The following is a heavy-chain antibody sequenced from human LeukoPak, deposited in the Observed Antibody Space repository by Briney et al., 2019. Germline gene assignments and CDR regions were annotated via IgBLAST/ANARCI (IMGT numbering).Heavy chain of an antibody. CDR2: IYRSGST. CDR1: GGSFSGFH. D-gene: IGHD3-16*01. V-gene: IGHV4-34*01. CDR3: AGGHEYGGYDHATPFHY. J-gene: IGHJ4*02. Sequence: SETLSLTCAVFGGSFSGFHWSWIRQPPGKGLEWIGEIYRSGSTNYNPSLKTRVTISVDTSKNQFSLKLSSVTAADTAVYYCAGGHEYGGYDHATPFHYWGQETLVTISS.